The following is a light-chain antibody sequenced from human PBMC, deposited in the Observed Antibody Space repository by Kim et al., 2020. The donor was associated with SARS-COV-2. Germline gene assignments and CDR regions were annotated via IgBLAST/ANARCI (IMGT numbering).Light chain of an antibody. CDR3: SSYVGSNDLL. Sequence: GQSGTISCTGTSSDVGNYNYVSWYQQHPGKAPKLMIYDVSKRPSGVPDRFSGSKSGNTASLTVSGLQAEDEADYYCSSYVGSNDLLFGGGTQLTVL. CDR1: SSDVGNYNY. J-gene: IGLJ2*01. CDR2: DVS. V-gene: IGLV2-8*01.